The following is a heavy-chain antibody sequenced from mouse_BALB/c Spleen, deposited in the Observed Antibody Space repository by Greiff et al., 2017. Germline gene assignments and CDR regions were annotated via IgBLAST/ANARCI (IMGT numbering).Heavy chain of an antibody. Sequence: EVHLVESAPDLVKPSQSLSLTCTVTGYSITSGYSWHWIRQFPGNTLEWMGYIHYSGSTNYNPSLKSRISITRDTSKNQFFLQLNSVTTEDTATYYCASHYGNLPWCAYWGQGTLVTVSA. CDR3: ASHYGNLPWCAY. CDR1: GYSITSGYS. CDR2: IHYSGST. J-gene: IGHJ3*01. V-gene: IGHV3-1*02. D-gene: IGHD2-1*01.